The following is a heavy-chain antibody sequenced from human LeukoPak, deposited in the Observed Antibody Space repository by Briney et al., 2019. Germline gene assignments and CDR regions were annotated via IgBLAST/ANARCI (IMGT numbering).Heavy chain of an antibody. Sequence: GGSLRLSCEASGFTFTTYSMTWVRQAPGKGLEWVSIISSGSSAIFSADALKGRFTISRDDAKNLLYLDMNSLRAEDTAVYYCARAHGAGGLGYYYMDVWGKGTTVTISS. CDR2: ISSGSSAI. V-gene: IGHV3-21*01. CDR1: GFTFTTYS. CDR3: ARAHGAGGLGYYYMDV. D-gene: IGHD6-19*01. J-gene: IGHJ6*03.